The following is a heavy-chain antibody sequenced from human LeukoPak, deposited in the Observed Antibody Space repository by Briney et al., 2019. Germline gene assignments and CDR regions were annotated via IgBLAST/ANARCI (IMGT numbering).Heavy chain of an antibody. Sequence: SVKVSCKASGGTFSSYTISWVRQTPGQGLEWMGRIIPILGIANYAQKFQGRVTITADKSTSTAYMELSSLRSEDTAVYYCASESGSYNDAFDIWGRGTMVTVSS. J-gene: IGHJ3*02. CDR3: ASESGSYNDAFDI. CDR1: GGTFSSYT. D-gene: IGHD1-26*01. V-gene: IGHV1-69*02. CDR2: IIPILGIA.